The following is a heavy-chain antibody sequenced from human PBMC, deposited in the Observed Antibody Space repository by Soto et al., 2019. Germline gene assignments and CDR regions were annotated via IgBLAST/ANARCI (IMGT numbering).Heavy chain of an antibody. D-gene: IGHD3-22*01. CDR1: GFTFSSYW. CDR2: INSDGGST. V-gene: IGHV3-74*01. J-gene: IGHJ4*02. Sequence: GGSLRLSCAASGFTFSSYWMHWVRQAPGKGLVWVSRINSDGGSTTYADSVKGRFTVSRDNAKNTVYLQMNSLRAEDTAVYYCARTYYYGSSGYDYWGQGTLVTVSS. CDR3: ARTYYYGSSGYDY.